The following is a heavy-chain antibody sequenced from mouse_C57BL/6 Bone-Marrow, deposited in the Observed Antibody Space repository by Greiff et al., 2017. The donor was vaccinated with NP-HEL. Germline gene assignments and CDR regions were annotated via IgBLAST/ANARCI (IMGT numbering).Heavy chain of an antibody. CDR3: ARLGSNPAWFAY. CDR2: IYPSDSET. V-gene: IGHV1-61*01. CDR1: GYTFTSYW. Sequence: QVQLQQPGAELVRPGSSVKLSCKASGYTFTSYWMDWVKQRPGQGLEWIGNIYPSDSETHYNQKFKDKATLTVDKSPSTAYMQLSSLTSEDSAVYYCARLGSNPAWFAYWGQGTLVTVSA. D-gene: IGHD2-5*01. J-gene: IGHJ3*01.